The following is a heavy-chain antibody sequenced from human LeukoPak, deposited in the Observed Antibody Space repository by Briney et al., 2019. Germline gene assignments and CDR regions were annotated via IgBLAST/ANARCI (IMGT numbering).Heavy chain of an antibody. CDR3: AREVGKQQLANWFDP. V-gene: IGHV4-4*02. Sequence: SETLSLTCAVSGGSISSSNWWSWVRQPPGKGLEWIGEIYHSGSTNYNPSLKSRVTISVDKSKNQFSLKLSFVTAADTAVYYCAREVGKQQLANWFDPWGQGTLVTVSS. J-gene: IGHJ5*02. D-gene: IGHD6-13*01. CDR1: GGSISSSNW. CDR2: IYHSGST.